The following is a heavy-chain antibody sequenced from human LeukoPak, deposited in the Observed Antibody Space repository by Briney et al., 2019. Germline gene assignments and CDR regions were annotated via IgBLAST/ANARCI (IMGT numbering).Heavy chain of an antibody. CDR2: IRSKTDGGTT. J-gene: IGHJ4*02. CDR3: TTENMITFGGVIVFDY. CDR1: GFTFSNAW. Sequence: PGGSLRLSCAASGFTFSNAWMSWVRQAPGKGLEWVCRIRSKTDGGTTDYAAPGKGRFTISRDDSKNTLYLQMNSLKTEDTAVYYCTTENMITFGGVIVFDYWGQGTLVTVSS. D-gene: IGHD3-16*02. V-gene: IGHV3-15*01.